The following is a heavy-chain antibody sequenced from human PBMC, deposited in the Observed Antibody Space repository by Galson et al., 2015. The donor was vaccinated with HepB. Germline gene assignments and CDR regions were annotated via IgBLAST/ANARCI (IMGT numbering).Heavy chain of an antibody. CDR3: ARGIAALGRAFDV. CDR2: IVSSSTTT. V-gene: IGHV3-48*02. D-gene: IGHD6-13*01. J-gene: IGHJ3*01. CDR1: GFTFSNYN. Sequence: SGAEVKKPGESLRLSCAASGFTFSNYNMNWVRQAPGKGLEWLSHIVSSSTTTYYAGSVKGRFTISRDNAKNSLYLQMNSLRDEDTAVYYCARGIAALGRAFDVWGQGTIVTVSS.